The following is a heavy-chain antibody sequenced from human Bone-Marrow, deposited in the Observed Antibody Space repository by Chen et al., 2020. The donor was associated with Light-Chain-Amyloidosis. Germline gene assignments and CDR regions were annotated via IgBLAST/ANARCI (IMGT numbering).Heavy chain of an antibody. Sequence: QVQLQESGPGLVKPSETLSLTCVVSGLSVSRDYYWAWLRHPPGKGLEWIGNMHHTGKTYYNPSLKSRVRLSIDTTQNKFSLKLTSVTAADTAVYYCAKEVNCGSEWSWGQGTLVTVSS. CDR3: AKEVNCGSEWS. CDR1: GLSVSRDYY. J-gene: IGHJ4*01. D-gene: IGHD2-21*01. CDR2: MHHTGKT. V-gene: IGHV4-38-2*02.